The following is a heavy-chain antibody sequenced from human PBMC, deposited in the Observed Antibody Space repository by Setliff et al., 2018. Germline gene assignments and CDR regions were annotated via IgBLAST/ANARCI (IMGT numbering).Heavy chain of an antibody. V-gene: IGHV4-31*03. CDR3: ARVADGSGSFYLGFDY. CDR1: GGSISSSSYY. CDR2: IFHSGST. J-gene: IGHJ4*02. D-gene: IGHD3-10*01. Sequence: SENLSLTCTVSGGSISSSSYYWGWIRQHPEKGLEWLGYIFHSGSTHYNSSLKSRITISIDTSKNHFSLELNSVTAADSAVYYCARVADGSGSFYLGFDYWGQGILGTSPQ.